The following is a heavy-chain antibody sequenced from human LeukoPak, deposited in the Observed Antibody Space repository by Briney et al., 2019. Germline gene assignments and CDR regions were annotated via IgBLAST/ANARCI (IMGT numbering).Heavy chain of an antibody. D-gene: IGHD3-16*01. CDR1: GGSISGSSYY. J-gene: IGHJ3*02. CDR3: ARAAEYVLDAFDI. Sequence: SETLSLTCTVSGGSISGSSYYWGWIRQPPGKGLEWIGYIYYSGSTNYNPSLKSRVTISVDTSKNQFSLKLSSVTAADTAVYYCARAAEYVLDAFDIWGQGTMVTVSS. CDR2: IYYSGST. V-gene: IGHV4-61*05.